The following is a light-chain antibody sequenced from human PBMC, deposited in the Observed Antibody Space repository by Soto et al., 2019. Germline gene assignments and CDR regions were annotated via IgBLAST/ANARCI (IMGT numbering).Light chain of an antibody. J-gene: IGKJ4*01. V-gene: IGKV1-6*01. Sequence: AIQMTQSPSSLSASVGDRVTITCRASQGIRNDLGWYQQKPGKAPKLLIFDASSLESGTPSRFSGRRSGTQFTLTINGLQPDDFATYYCQQYDNYKPLTFGGGTKVDI. CDR3: QQYDNYKPLT. CDR2: DAS. CDR1: QGIRND.